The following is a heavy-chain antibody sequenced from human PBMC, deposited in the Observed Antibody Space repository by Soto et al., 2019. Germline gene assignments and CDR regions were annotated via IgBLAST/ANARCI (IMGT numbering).Heavy chain of an antibody. CDR2: MSTSSSYT. V-gene: IGHV3-11*05. D-gene: IGHD2-15*01. CDR1: GFTFSDHY. J-gene: IGHJ4*02. CDR3: ARLRLPGYFDY. Sequence: QVQLVESGGGLVKPGGSLRLSCVASGFTFSDHYMTWIRHAPGKGLEWLSYMSTSSSYTNYAYSVKGRFTISRDNAMNSLYLQMHSLRAEDTAVYYCARLRLPGYFDYWGQGTLVTVSS.